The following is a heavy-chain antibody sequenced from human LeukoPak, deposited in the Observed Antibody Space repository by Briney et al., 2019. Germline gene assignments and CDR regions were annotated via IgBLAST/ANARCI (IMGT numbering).Heavy chain of an antibody. CDR2: FDPEDGET. V-gene: IGHV1-24*01. J-gene: IGHJ4*02. D-gene: IGHD3-22*01. Sequence: ASVKVSCKVSGYTLTELSMHWVRQAPGKGLEWMGGFDPEDGETIYAQKFQGRVTVTEDTSTDTAYMELSSLRSEDTAVYYCATVEREYFDTSGYFDHWGQGTLVTVSS. CDR3: ATVEREYFDTSGYFDH. CDR1: GYTLTELS.